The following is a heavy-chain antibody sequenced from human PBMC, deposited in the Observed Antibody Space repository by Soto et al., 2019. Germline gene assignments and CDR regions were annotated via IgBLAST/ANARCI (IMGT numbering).Heavy chain of an antibody. Sequence: GGPMRLSCAASGFTISSNYMSWVRQAPGKGLEWVSVIYSGGSTYYADSVKGRFTISRDNSKNTLYLQMNSLRAEDTAVYYCARDPYGSDAFDIWGQGTMVTVSS. D-gene: IGHD4-17*01. CDR1: GFTISSNY. CDR3: ARDPYGSDAFDI. CDR2: IYSGGST. J-gene: IGHJ3*02. V-gene: IGHV3-66*01.